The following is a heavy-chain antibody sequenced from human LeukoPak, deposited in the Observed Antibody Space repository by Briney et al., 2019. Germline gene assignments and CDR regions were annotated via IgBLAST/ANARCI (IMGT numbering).Heavy chain of an antibody. V-gene: IGHV1-8*01. CDR3: ARRLTITMVRGFDP. CDR2: MNPNSGNT. CDR1: GYTFTSYD. D-gene: IGHD3-10*01. J-gene: IGHJ5*02. Sequence: ASVKDSCKASGYTFTSYDINWLRQATGQGLEWMGWMNPNSGNTGYAQKFQGRVTMTRNTSISTAYMELSSLRSEDTAVYYCARRLTITMVRGFDPWGQGTLVTVSS.